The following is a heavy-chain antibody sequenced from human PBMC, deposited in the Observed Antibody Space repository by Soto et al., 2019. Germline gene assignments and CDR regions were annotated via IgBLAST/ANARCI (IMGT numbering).Heavy chain of an antibody. CDR2: ISYDGSNK. Sequence: PGGSLRLSCAASGFTFSSYAMHWVRQAPGKGLEWVAVISYDGSNKYYADSVKGRFTISRDNSKNTLYLQMNSLRAEDTAVYYCARSEEDDFGGAQVVGAFDIWGQGTMVTVS. CDR3: ARSEEDDFGGAQVVGAFDI. J-gene: IGHJ3*02. V-gene: IGHV3-30-3*01. D-gene: IGHD3-3*01. CDR1: GFTFSSYA.